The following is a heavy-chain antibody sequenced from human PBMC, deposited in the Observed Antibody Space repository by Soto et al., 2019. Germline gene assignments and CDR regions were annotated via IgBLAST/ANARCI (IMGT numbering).Heavy chain of an antibody. D-gene: IGHD5-12*01. CDR1: GGSISSGDYY. Sequence: SETLSLTCTVSGGSISSGDYYWSWIRQPPGKGLEWIGYIYHSGSTYYNPSLESRVTISVDTSKNRFSLKVTSVTAADTAVYYCARGGDSGNDTDCWGQGTLVTVSS. V-gene: IGHV4-30-4*01. CDR3: ARGGDSGNDTDC. J-gene: IGHJ4*02. CDR2: IYHSGST.